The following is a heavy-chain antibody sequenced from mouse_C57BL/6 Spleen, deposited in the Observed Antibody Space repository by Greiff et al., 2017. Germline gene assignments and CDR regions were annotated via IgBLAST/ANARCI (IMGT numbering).Heavy chain of an antibody. Sequence: DVKLVESGGGLVKPGGSLKLSCAASGFTFSDYGMHWVRQAPEKGLEWVAYISSGSSTIYYADTVKGRFTISRDNAKNTLFLQMTSLRSEDTAMYYCARSSYYGSRNYYAMDYWGQGTSVTVSS. J-gene: IGHJ4*01. CDR2: ISSGSSTI. D-gene: IGHD1-1*01. V-gene: IGHV5-17*01. CDR3: ARSSYYGSRNYYAMDY. CDR1: GFTFSDYG.